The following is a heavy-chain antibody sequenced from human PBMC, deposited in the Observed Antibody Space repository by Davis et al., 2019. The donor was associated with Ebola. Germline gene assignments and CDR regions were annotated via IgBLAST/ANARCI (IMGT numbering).Heavy chain of an antibody. D-gene: IGHD6-19*01. CDR1: GYTFRNYW. CDR3: ARLGTAVAGTGGFDP. J-gene: IGHJ5*02. Sequence: GESLKISCQTSGYTFRNYWIGWVRQIPGRGLEWMGIIYPADSDTRYSPSFQGQVTISADKSISTAYLQWSSLKASDTAMYYCARLGTAVAGTGGFDPWGQGTLVTVSS. CDR2: IYPADSDT. V-gene: IGHV5-51*01.